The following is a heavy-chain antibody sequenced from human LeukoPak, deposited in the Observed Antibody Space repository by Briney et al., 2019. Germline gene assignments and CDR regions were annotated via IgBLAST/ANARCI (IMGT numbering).Heavy chain of an antibody. Sequence: GGSLRLSCAASGITVSTFWMHWVRQAPGGGRLWVSRINTDGSVTNYADSVEGRFTISRDNAKNMLYLQMNDLRAEDTAVYYCVTDRYSDSAFGDWGQGTLVTVSS. CDR1: GITVSTFW. D-gene: IGHD1-26*01. V-gene: IGHV3-74*01. CDR3: VTDRYSDSAFGD. CDR2: INTDGSVT. J-gene: IGHJ4*02.